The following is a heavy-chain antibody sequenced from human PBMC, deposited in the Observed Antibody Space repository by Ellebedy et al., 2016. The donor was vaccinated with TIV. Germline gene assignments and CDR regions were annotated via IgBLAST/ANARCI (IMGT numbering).Heavy chain of an antibody. CDR3: ASFVGYCSGGSCYIY. J-gene: IGHJ4*02. V-gene: IGHV3-21*01. D-gene: IGHD2-15*01. CDR2: ISSSSSYI. CDR1: GFPFSSYS. Sequence: GESLKIPCAASGFPFSSYSMNWVRQAPGKGLEWVSSISSSSSYIYYADSVKGRFTISRDNAKNSLYLQMNRLRAEDTAVYYCASFVGYCSGGSCYIYWGQGTLVTVSS.